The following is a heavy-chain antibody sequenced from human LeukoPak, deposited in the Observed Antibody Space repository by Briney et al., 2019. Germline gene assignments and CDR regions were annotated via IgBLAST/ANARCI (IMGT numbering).Heavy chain of an antibody. CDR2: IRYDGSNK. D-gene: IGHD3-10*01. CDR3: AKDRLWFGESQNWFDP. Sequence: GGSLRLSCAASGFTFSSYGMHWVRQAPGKGLEWVAFIRYDGSNKYYADSVKGRFTISRDNSKNTLYLQMNGLRAEDTAVYYCAKDRLWFGESQNWFDPWGQGTLVTVSS. J-gene: IGHJ5*02. V-gene: IGHV3-30*02. CDR1: GFTFSSYG.